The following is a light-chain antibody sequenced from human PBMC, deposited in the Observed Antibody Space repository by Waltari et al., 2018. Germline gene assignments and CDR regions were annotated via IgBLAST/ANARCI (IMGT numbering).Light chain of an antibody. CDR2: QDS. Sequence: LTQPPSVSVSPGQTASIPCSGNKLGDIYVFWYQQVAGQSPVMGLYQDSKRPSGIPGRFPGSNSGNTATLTISGTQAMDEANYYCQVWDSSTLVFGGGTKLTVL. CDR3: QVWDSSTLV. V-gene: IGLV3-1*01. CDR1: KLGDIY. J-gene: IGLJ2*01.